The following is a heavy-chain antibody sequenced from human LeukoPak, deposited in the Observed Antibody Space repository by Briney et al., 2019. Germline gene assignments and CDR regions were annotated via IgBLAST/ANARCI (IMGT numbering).Heavy chain of an antibody. J-gene: IGHJ4*02. V-gene: IGHV4-31*03. CDR3: ARATEPHYYDSSGYYDY. CDR2: IYYSGST. CDR1: GGSISSGDYY. D-gene: IGHD3-22*01. Sequence: TSETLSLTCTVSGGSISSGDYYRRGIRQHPGKGLEWIGYIYYSGSTYYNPSLKSRVTISVDTSKNQFSLKLSSVTAADTAVYYCARATEPHYYDSSGYYDYWGQGTLVTVSS.